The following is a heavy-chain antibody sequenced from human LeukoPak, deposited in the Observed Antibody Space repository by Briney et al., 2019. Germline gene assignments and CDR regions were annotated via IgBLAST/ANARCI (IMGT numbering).Heavy chain of an antibody. D-gene: IGHD3-3*01. CDR3: ARGGDDFWSGPPSDVDV. CDR1: GGTFSSYA. V-gene: IGHV1-46*01. CDR2: INPSGGST. J-gene: IGHJ6*04. Sequence: VASVKVSCKASGGTFSSYAINWVRQAPGQGLEWMGIINPSGGSTSYAQKFQGRVTMTRDTSTSTVYMELSSLRSEDTAVYYCARGGDDFWSGPPSDVDVWGKGTTVTVSS.